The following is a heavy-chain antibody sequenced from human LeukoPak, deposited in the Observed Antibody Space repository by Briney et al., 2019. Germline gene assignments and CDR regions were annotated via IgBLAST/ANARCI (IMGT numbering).Heavy chain of an antibody. V-gene: IGHV3-33*01. CDR1: GFTFSSYG. CDR2: IWYDGSNK. CDR3: ARDPTVYYDSSGYYHDY. J-gene: IGHJ4*02. D-gene: IGHD3-22*01. Sequence: PGRSLRLSCAASGFTFSSYGMHWVRQAPGKGLEWVAVIWYDGSNKYHADSVKGRFTISRDNSKNTLYLQMNSLRAEDTAVYYCARDPTVYYDSSGYYHDYWGQGTLVTVSS.